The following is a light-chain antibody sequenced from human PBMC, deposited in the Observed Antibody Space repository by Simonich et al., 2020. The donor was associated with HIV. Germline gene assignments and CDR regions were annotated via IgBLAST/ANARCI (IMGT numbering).Light chain of an antibody. CDR1: SSDVGSYNL. J-gene: IGLJ2*01. CDR3: SSYTSSSTLV. CDR2: EGS. Sequence: QYALPQPASVSGSLGQSITISCTGTSSDVGSYNLVSWYQQHPGKAPKLMIYEGSKRPSGVSNRFSGSKSGNTASLTISGLQAEDEADYYCSSYTSSSTLVFGGGTKLTVL. V-gene: IGLV2-14*02.